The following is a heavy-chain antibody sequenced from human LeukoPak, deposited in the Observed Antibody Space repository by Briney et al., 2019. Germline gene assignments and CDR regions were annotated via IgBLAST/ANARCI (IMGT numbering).Heavy chain of an antibody. CDR3: ARGLYGSGSYNADY. Sequence: GASVKVSCKASGYTFTSYDINWVRQATGQGLEWMGWMNPNSGNTGYAQKFQGRVTMTRNTSISTAYMELSSLRSEDTAVYYCARGLYGSGSYNADYWGQGTLVTVSS. CDR1: GYTFTSYD. CDR2: MNPNSGNT. V-gene: IGHV1-8*01. D-gene: IGHD3-10*01. J-gene: IGHJ4*02.